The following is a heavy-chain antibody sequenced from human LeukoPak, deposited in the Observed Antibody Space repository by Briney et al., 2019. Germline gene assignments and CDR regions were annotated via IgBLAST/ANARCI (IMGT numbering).Heavy chain of an antibody. CDR2: INHSGST. D-gene: IGHD3-9*01. Sequence: PSETLSLTCAVYGGSFSGYYWSWIRQPPGKGLEWIGEINHSGSTNYNPSLKSRVTISVDTSKNQFSLKLSSVTAADTAVYYCHYDILTGYLSTRYDAFDIWGQGTMVTVSS. CDR1: GGSFSGYY. V-gene: IGHV4-34*01. CDR3: HYDILTGYLSTRYDAFDI. J-gene: IGHJ3*02.